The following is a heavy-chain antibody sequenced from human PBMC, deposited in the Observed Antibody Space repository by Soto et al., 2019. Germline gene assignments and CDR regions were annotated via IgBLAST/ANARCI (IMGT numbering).Heavy chain of an antibody. CDR2: MSGSGGST. D-gene: IGHD6-6*01. CDR3: AKGSPPTIAARPRKTQYFDY. J-gene: IGHJ4*02. CDR1: GFTFSSYA. V-gene: IGHV3-23*01. Sequence: EVQLLESGGGLVQPGGSLRLSCAASGFTFSSYAMSWVRQAPGKGLEWVSAMSGSGGSTYYADSAKGRFTISRDNAKNTLYLQMNRLRGEDTAVYYCAKGSPPTIAARPRKTQYFDYWGQGTLVTVSS.